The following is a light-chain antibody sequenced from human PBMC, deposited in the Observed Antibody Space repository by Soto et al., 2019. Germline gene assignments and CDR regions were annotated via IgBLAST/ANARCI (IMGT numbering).Light chain of an antibody. CDR1: SSEVGGYNY. V-gene: IGLV2-14*03. Sequence: QSVLTQPASVSGSPGQAITISCTGTSSEVGGYNYVSWYQQHPGKAPKLMIYDVSDRPSGVSNRFSGSKSGNTASLTISGLQAEDEADYDCSSYTTSSTLVVFGGGTKLTVL. CDR3: SSYTTSSTLVV. CDR2: DVS. J-gene: IGLJ2*01.